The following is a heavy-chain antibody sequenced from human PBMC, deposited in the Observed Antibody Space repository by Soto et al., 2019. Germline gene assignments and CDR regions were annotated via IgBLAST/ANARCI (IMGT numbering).Heavy chain of an antibody. Sequence: ASVKVSCKASGYTFTGYYMHWVRQAPGQGLEWMGWINPNSGGTNYAQKFQGWVTMTRDTSISTAYMELSRLRSDDTAVYYCARDAGSRTVDCSSTSCYGAFDIWGQGTMVTVSS. CDR3: ARDAGSRTVDCSSTSCYGAFDI. CDR1: GYTFTGYY. V-gene: IGHV1-2*04. J-gene: IGHJ3*02. CDR2: INPNSGGT. D-gene: IGHD2-2*01.